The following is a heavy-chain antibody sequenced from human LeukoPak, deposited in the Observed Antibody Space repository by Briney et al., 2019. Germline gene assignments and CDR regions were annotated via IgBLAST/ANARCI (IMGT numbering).Heavy chain of an antibody. V-gene: IGHV4-59*01. CDR3: ARILGGSGAAFDI. D-gene: IGHD1-26*01. CDR2: IHYTGIT. Sequence: KPSETLSLTCIVSGGSMNNYYWSWIRQPPGKGLEWIAYIHYTGITNYNPFLKSRVTISLDTSKNQFSLKLNSVTAADTAFYYCARILGGSGAAFDIWGQGTMVTVSS. J-gene: IGHJ3*02. CDR1: GGSMNNYY.